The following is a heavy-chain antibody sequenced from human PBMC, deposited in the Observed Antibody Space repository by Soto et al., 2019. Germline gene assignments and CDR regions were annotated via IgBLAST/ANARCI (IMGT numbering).Heavy chain of an antibody. D-gene: IGHD5-12*01. CDR1: GYTFTSYD. J-gene: IGHJ5*02. Sequence: ASVKVSCKASGYTFTSYDINWVRQATGQGLEWMGWMNPNSGNTGYAQKFQGRVTITADKSTSTAYMELSSLRSEDTAVYYCARDIVASYDPWGQGTLVTVSS. CDR3: ARDIVASYDP. V-gene: IGHV1-8*01. CDR2: MNPNSGNT.